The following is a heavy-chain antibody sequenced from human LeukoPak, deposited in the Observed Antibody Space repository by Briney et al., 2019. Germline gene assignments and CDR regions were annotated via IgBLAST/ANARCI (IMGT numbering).Heavy chain of an antibody. CDR1: GYTFTGYS. V-gene: IGHV1-2*02. CDR2: INPNTGGA. J-gene: IGHJ4*02. Sequence: ASVTVSCKASGYTFTGYSIHWVRQAPGQGPEGMGWINPNTGGANYAKKFQERVAMTRETSNNTASMELSRLRSDDTAVYYCARAYDISAYPTYSFDSWGQGTLVTVSS. CDR3: ARAYDISAYPTYSFDS. D-gene: IGHD3-22*01.